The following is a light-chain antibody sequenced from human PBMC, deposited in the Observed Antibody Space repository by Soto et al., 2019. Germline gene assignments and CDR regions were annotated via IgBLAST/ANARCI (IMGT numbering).Light chain of an antibody. CDR2: GTS. J-gene: IGKJ1*01. V-gene: IGKV1-39*01. CDR3: QKSYSTPWK. CDR1: QSISSY. Sequence: DIQMTQSPSSLPASVGDIIIITCRASQSISSYLSWYQQKPGKAPKLLIYGTSNLQSGVPSRFSGSGSETGFTLTISSLQPEDFATYYCQKSYSTPWKFGQGTKVDIK.